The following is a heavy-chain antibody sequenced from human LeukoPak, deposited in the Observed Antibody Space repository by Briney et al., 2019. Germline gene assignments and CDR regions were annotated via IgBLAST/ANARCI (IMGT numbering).Heavy chain of an antibody. Sequence: GASVKVSCKASGYTFTSYYMHWVRQAPGQGLEWMGIINPSGGSTSYAQKFQGRVAMTRDTSTSTVYMELSSLRSEDTAVYYCAIFRTTGSSVHYWGQGTLVTVSS. J-gene: IGHJ4*02. CDR1: GYTFTSYY. V-gene: IGHV1-46*01. CDR3: AIFRTTGSSVHY. D-gene: IGHD6-6*01. CDR2: INPSGGST.